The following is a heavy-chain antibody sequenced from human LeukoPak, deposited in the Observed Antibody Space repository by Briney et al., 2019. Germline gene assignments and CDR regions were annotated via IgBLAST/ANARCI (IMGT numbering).Heavy chain of an antibody. CDR2: IMPLFGTA. J-gene: IGHJ5*02. CDR1: GGTFNNSA. V-gene: IGHV1-69*05. CDR3: ARDVHGDYWSGWFDP. D-gene: IGHD4-17*01. Sequence: ASVKVSCKTSGGTFNNSAISWVRQAPGQGLEWLGGIMPLFGTAGYAQKFQGRVTITKDESTRTVYLELTSLTSDDTAVYYCARDVHGDYWSGWFDPWGQGTLVSVSS.